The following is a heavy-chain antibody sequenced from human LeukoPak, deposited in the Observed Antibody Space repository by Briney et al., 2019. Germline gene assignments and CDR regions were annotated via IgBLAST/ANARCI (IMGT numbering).Heavy chain of an antibody. D-gene: IGHD3-10*01. V-gene: IGHV3-23*01. CDR1: GFTISSYA. J-gene: IGHJ4*02. CDR3: AKDTMHYYGSGSYTSD. Sequence: GGSLRLSCAASGFTISSYAMSWVRQAPGKGLEWVSAISGSGGSTYYADSVKGRFTISRDNSKNTLYLQMNSLRAEDTAVYYCAKDTMHYYGSGSYTSDWGQGTLVTVSS. CDR2: ISGSGGST.